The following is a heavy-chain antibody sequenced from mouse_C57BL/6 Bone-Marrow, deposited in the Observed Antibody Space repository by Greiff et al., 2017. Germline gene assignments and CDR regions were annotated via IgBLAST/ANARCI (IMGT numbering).Heavy chain of an antibody. CDR1: GYTFTSYW. J-gene: IGHJ2*01. V-gene: IGHV1-69*01. CDR2: IDPSDSYT. D-gene: IGHD1-1*01. Sequence: VKLQQPGAELVMPGASVKLSCKASGYTFTSYWMHWVKQRPGQGLEWIGEIDPSDSYTNYNQKFKGKSTLTVDKSSSTAYMQLSSLTSEDSAVYYCARDYYGSSYFDYWGQGTTLTVSS. CDR3: ARDYYGSSYFDY.